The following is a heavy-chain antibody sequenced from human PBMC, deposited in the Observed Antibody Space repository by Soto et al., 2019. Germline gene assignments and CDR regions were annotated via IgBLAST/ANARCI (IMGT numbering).Heavy chain of an antibody. CDR2: ITGSSGST. V-gene: IGHV3-23*01. J-gene: IGHJ4*02. CDR1: GFTVDIYA. CDR3: VRILETSISPVGYFAY. D-gene: IGHD2-2*01. Sequence: EVQLLESGGGLVQPGGSLRLSCAASGFTVDIYAMTWVRQSPGKGPEWVSSITGSSGSTYYVDSVKGRLTISRDNSKNTLYLQMNSLRLENTAVYYCVRILETSISPVGYFAYWGQGTLVTVSS.